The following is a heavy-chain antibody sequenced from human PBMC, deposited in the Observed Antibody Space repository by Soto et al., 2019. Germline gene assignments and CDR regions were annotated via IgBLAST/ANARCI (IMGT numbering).Heavy chain of an antibody. CDR2: INAGNGNT. V-gene: IGHV1-3*01. CDR3: ARLSPYDSGSYSFRYNWFHP. CDR1: GYTFTSYA. Sequence: ASVKVSCKASGYTFTSYAMHWVRQAPGQRLEWMGWINAGNGNTKYSQKFQGRVTITRDTSASTAYMELSSLRHDDTAMYFCARLSPYDSGSYSFRYNWFHPWGQGTLVTVSS. D-gene: IGHD3-10*01. J-gene: IGHJ5*02.